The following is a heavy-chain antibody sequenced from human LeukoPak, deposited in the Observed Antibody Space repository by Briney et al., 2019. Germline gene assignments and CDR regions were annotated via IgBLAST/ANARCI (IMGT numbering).Heavy chain of an antibody. CDR3: AKDWRITIRGPFDY. CDR2: ISYDGSNK. D-gene: IGHD3-3*01. V-gene: IGHV3-30*18. CDR1: GFTFSSYG. J-gene: IGHJ4*02. Sequence: GGSLRLSCAASGFTFSSYGMHWVRQAPGKGLECVAVISYDGSNKYYADSVKGRFTISRDNSKNTLYLQMNSLRAEDTAVYYCAKDWRITIRGPFDYWGQGTLVTVSS.